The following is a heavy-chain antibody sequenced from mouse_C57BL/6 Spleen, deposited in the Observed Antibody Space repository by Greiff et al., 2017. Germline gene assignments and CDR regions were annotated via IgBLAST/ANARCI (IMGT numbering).Heavy chain of an antibody. CDR3: ARGPGDY. Sequence: EVKLQESGGGLVQSGRSLRLSCATSGFTFSDFYMAWVRQAPGKGLEWIAASRNKANDYTTEYSASVKGRFIVSRDTSQSILYLQMNALRAEDPAIYYCARGPGDYWGQGTTLTVSS. V-gene: IGHV7-1*01. CDR2: SRNKANDYTT. J-gene: IGHJ2*01. CDR1: GFTFSDFY.